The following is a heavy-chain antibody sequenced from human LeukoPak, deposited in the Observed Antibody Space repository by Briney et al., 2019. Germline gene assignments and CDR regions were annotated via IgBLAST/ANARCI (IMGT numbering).Heavy chain of an antibody. D-gene: IGHD5-24*01. CDR2: INQDGSEK. CDR3: ARERDGRFFDY. CDR1: GLIFRSYW. V-gene: IGHV3-7*01. J-gene: IGHJ4*02. Sequence: PGGSLRLSCEVSGLIFRSYWMSWVRQAPGKGLEWVANINQDGSEKYFVESVRGRFTISRDNAKNSLHLQMNTLRAEDTAVYYCARERDGRFFDYWGQGTLVSVSS.